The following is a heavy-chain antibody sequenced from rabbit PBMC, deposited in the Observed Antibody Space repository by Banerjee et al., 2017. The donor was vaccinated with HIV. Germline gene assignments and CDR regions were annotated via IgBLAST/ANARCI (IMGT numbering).Heavy chain of an antibody. CDR2: IYTGSAGNT. Sequence: QEQLEESGGDLVKPEGSLTLTCTASGFSFSSSYWICWVRQAPGKGLEWIACIYTGSAGNTYYASWAKGRFTISKTSSTTVTLQMTSLTAADTATYFCAREGYYTYVYAADTYAHGMDLWGPGTLVTVS. D-gene: IGHD6-1*01. V-gene: IGHV1S45*01. CDR3: AREGYYTYVYAADTYAHGMDL. CDR1: GFSFSSSYW. J-gene: IGHJ6*01.